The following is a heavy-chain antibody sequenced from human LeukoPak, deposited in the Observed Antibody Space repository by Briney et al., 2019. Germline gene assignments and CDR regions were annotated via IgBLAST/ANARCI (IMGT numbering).Heavy chain of an antibody. J-gene: IGHJ4*02. CDR1: GYTFTSYD. CDR3: VRTPPNWGADY. V-gene: IGHV1-8*01. Sequence: ASVKVSCKASGYTFTSYDINWVRQATGQGLGWMGWMSPKSGNTGYAQKFQGRVTMTSNTAISTAYMELSSLRSEDTAVYYCVRTPPNWGADYWGQGTLVTVSS. D-gene: IGHD7-27*01. CDR2: MSPKSGNT.